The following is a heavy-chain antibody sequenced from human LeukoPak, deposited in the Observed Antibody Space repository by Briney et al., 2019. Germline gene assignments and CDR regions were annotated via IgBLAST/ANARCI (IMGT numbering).Heavy chain of an antibody. Sequence: ASVKVSCKASGYTFTGYYMLWVRQAPGQGLEWMGWINPNSGGTNYAQKFQGRVTMARDTSISTAYMELSRLRSDDTAVYYCARDTTGIDYWGQGTLVTVSS. D-gene: IGHD4-17*01. J-gene: IGHJ4*02. CDR1: GYTFTGYY. V-gene: IGHV1-2*02. CDR2: INPNSGGT. CDR3: ARDTTGIDY.